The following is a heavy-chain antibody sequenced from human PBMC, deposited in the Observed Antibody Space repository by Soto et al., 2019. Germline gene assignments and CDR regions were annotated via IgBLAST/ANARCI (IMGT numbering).Heavy chain of an antibody. J-gene: IGHJ4*02. D-gene: IGHD1-7*01. CDR2: IYRTGST. V-gene: IGHV4-4*02. Sequence: KPSETLSLTCAVSGGSFTSNNWWTWVRQPPGQGLEWIGEIYRTGSTNYNPSLKSRVTIPLDKSENQFSLKVNSLTAADTAVYYCASRDPGTSVDYWGQGTLVTV. CDR1: GGSFTSNNW. CDR3: ASRDPGTSVDY.